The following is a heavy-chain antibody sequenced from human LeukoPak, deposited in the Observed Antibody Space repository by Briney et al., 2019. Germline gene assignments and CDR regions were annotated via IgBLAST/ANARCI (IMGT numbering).Heavy chain of an antibody. J-gene: IGHJ4*02. D-gene: IGHD3-3*01. V-gene: IGHV4-39*01. CDR2: IYYSGST. Sequence: SETLSLTCTASGGSISSSSYYWGWIRQPPGKGLEWIGSIYYSGSTYYNPSLKSRVTISVDTSKNQFSLKLSSVTAADTAVYYCARRYDFWSGYYGYWGQGTLVTVSS. CDR3: ARRYDFWSGYYGY. CDR1: GGSISSSSYY.